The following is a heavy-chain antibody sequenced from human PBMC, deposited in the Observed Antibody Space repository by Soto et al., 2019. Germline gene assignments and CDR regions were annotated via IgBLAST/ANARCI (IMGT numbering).Heavy chain of an antibody. CDR3: AKDAVVVVPAVIRNWFDP. CDR1: VFSFSSYG. J-gene: IGHJ5*02. Sequence: LRLSCAASVFSFSSYGMSWVRQAPGKGLEWVSGISGFGDSTYYADSVKGRFTISRDNSENTLYLQMNSLRAEDTAVYFCAKDAVVVVPAVIRNWFDPWGQGTQVTVSS. CDR2: ISGFGDST. V-gene: IGHV3-23*01. D-gene: IGHD2-2*01.